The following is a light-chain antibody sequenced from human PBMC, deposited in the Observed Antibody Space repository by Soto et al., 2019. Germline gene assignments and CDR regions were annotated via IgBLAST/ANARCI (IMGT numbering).Light chain of an antibody. CDR2: EVS. Sequence: ILMTQTPLSLSIIPGQTASISCKSSQSLLHSDGKTYFYWYVQKAGQAPQPLTYEVSNRFSGVPERFSGSGSRTDFTLKISRVEADDVGIYYCMQAIDIPWTFGQGTKVEIK. V-gene: IGKV2-29*03. CDR1: QSLLHSDGKTY. CDR3: MQAIDIPWT. J-gene: IGKJ1*01.